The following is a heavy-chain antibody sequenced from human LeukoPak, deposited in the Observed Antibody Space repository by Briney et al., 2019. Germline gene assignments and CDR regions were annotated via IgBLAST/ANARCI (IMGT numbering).Heavy chain of an antibody. CDR2: IYYSGST. D-gene: IGHD5-12*01. V-gene: IGHV4-61*01. CDR1: GGSVSSGSYY. CDR3: AREVGGGGYMATFDY. J-gene: IGHJ4*02. Sequence: KTSETLSLTCTVSGGSVSSGSYYWSWIRQPPGKGLEWIGYIYYSGSTNYNPSLKSRVTISVDTSKNQFSLKLSSVTAADTAVYYCAREVGGGGYMATFDYWGQGTLVTVSS.